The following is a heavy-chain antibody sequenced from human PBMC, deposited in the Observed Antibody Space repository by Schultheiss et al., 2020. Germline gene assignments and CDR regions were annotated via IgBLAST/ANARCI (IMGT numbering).Heavy chain of an antibody. V-gene: IGHV1-18*01. CDR2: ISAYNGNT. CDR3: ARDYGIAYYYGMDV. CDR1: GYTFTSYG. Sequence: ASVKVSCKASGYTFTSYGISWVRQAPGQGLEWMGWISAYNGNTNYAQKLQGRVTMTRNTSISTAYMELSRLTSDDTAVYYCARDYGIAYYYGMDVWGQGTTVTVSS. D-gene: IGHD2-21*01. J-gene: IGHJ6*02.